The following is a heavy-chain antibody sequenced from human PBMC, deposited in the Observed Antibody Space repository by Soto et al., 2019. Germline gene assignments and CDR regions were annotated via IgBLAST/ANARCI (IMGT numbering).Heavy chain of an antibody. CDR1: GFTFSSYG. CDR3: AKGRLDFDY. J-gene: IGHJ4*02. V-gene: IGHV3-30*18. CDR2: ISYDGSNK. D-gene: IGHD1-1*01. Sequence: GGCLRLSCAASGFTFSSYGMHWVRQAPGKGLEWVAVISYDGSNKYYADSVKGRFTISRDNSKNTLYLQMNSLRAEDTAVYYCAKGRLDFDYWGQGTLVTVSS.